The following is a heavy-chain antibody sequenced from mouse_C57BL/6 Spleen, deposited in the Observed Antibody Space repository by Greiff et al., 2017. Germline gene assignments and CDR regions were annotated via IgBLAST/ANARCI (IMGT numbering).Heavy chain of an antibody. D-gene: IGHD2-4*01. J-gene: IGHJ1*03. Sequence: VQLQQSGPELVKPGASVKMSCKASGYTFTDYNMHWVKQSHGKSLEWIGYFNPNNGGTSYNQKFKGKATLTVNKSSSTAYMELRSLTSEDSAVXNCAREGEDDDGDWSLDYWGTGTTVTVSS. CDR2: FNPNNGGT. V-gene: IGHV1-22*01. CDR3: AREGEDDDGDWSLDY. CDR1: GYTFTDYN.